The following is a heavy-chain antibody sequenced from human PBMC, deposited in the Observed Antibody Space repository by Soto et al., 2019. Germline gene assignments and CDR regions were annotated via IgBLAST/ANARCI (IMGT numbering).Heavy chain of an antibody. Sequence: QVQLVESGGGVVQPGTSLRLSCAASGFTFGSYGIHWVRQAPGKGLEWVAGVSSDGSKEFYSDSVRGRFAISRDNSKNELFLEINSVKTEDTAVYYCAKDGFGGAGQVWLGRFPAYWGQGTQVTVSS. J-gene: IGHJ4*02. CDR1: GFTFGSYG. V-gene: IGHV3-30*18. CDR3: AKDGFGGAGQVWLGRFPAY. D-gene: IGHD6-19*01. CDR2: VSSDGSKE.